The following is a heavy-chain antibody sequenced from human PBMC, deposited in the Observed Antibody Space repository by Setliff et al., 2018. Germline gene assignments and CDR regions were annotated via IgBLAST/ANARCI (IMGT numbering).Heavy chain of an antibody. Sequence: SVKVSCKAPGGTFSSYAISWVRQAPGQGLEWMGGIIPILGIANYAQKFQGRVTITADKFTSTAYMGLSSLRSEDTSVYYCARDEAVAGDYWGQGTLVTVSS. D-gene: IGHD6-19*01. J-gene: IGHJ4*02. CDR1: GGTFSSYA. CDR3: ARDEAVAGDY. V-gene: IGHV1-69*10. CDR2: IIPILGIA.